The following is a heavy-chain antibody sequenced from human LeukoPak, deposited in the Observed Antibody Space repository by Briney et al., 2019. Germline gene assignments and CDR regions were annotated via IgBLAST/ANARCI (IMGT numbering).Heavy chain of an antibody. D-gene: IGHD3-10*01. Sequence: SGPTLVKPTQTLTLTCTFSGFSLSTSGVGVGWIRQPPGKALEWLALIYWDDDKRYSPSLKSRLTITKDTTKNQVVLTMTNMDPVDTATYYCAHRRVPITMVRGAPGVVDYWGQGTLVTVSS. CDR3: AHRRVPITMVRGAPGVVDY. CDR1: GFSLSTSGVG. CDR2: IYWDDDK. V-gene: IGHV2-5*02. J-gene: IGHJ4*02.